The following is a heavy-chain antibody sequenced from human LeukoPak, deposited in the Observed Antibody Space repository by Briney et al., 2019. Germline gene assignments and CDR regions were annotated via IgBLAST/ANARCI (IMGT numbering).Heavy chain of an antibody. CDR3: ARDFGTTVTSYYYYMDV. V-gene: IGHV1-2*02. Sequence: GASVKVSCKASGYTFTGYYMHWVRQAPGQGLEWMGWINPNSGGTNYAQKFQGRVTMTRDTSISTAYMELSRLRSDDTAVYYCARDFGTTVTSYYYYMDVWGKGTTVTVSS. CDR1: GYTFTGYY. D-gene: IGHD4-11*01. CDR2: INPNSGGT. J-gene: IGHJ6*03.